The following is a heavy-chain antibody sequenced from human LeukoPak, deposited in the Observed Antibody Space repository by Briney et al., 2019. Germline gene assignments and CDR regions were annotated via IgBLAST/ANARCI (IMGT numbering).Heavy chain of an antibody. CDR3: ARVRITMIVPEYFDF. D-gene: IGHD3-22*01. CDR1: GYTFTSYY. Sequence: ASVKVSCKASGYTFTSYYMHWVRQAPGQGLEWMGWINPNSGGTNYAQKFQGRVTMTRDTSISTAYMELSRLRSDDTAVYYCARVRITMIVPEYFDFWGQGTLVTVSS. CDR2: INPNSGGT. V-gene: IGHV1-2*02. J-gene: IGHJ4*02.